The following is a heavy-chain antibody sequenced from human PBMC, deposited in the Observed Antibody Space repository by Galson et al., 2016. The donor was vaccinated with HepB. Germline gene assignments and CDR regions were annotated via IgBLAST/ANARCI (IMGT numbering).Heavy chain of an antibody. CDR2: IWYDGINK. Sequence: SLRLSCAASGFTFSSYGMHWVRQAPGKGLEWVGVIWYDGINKDYADSVKGRFTISRDTSKNTLYLQMNSLRAEETAVYYCARDKPNSSDWYGDLDYWGQGTLVTVSS. CDR3: ARDKPNSSDWYGDLDY. J-gene: IGHJ4*02. CDR1: GFTFSSYG. V-gene: IGHV3-33*01. D-gene: IGHD6-19*01.